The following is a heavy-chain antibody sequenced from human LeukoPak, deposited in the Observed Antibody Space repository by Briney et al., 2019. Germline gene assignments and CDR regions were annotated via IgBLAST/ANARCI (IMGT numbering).Heavy chain of an antibody. CDR3: ARVLRFLRKGAVDP. Sequence: ASVKVSCKASGYTFTSYDINWVRQATGQGLEWMGWMNPNSGNTGYAQKFQGRVTMTRNTSISTAYMELSSLRSEDTAVYYCARVLRFLRKGAVDPWGQGTLVTVSS. CDR1: GYTFTSYD. CDR2: MNPNSGNT. V-gene: IGHV1-8*01. J-gene: IGHJ5*02. D-gene: IGHD3-3*01.